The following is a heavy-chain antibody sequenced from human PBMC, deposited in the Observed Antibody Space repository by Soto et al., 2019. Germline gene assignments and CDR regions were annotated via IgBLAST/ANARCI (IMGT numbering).Heavy chain of an antibody. D-gene: IGHD3-10*01. J-gene: IGHJ4*02. V-gene: IGHV4-30-4*01. CDR2: IYYRGST. Sequence: QVQLQESGPGLVKPSQTLSLTCTVSGGSISSGDYYWSWIRQPPGKGLEWIGSIYYRGSTYYNPSPSSRVTISVDPSKIQVSLKLSTVTAADTAVYYCARVGGFGATTTHCWGQATLVTVAS. CDR1: GGSISSGDYY. CDR3: ARVGGFGATTTHC.